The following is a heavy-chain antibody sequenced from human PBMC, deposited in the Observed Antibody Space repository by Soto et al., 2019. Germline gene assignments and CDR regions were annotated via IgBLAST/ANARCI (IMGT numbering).Heavy chain of an antibody. V-gene: IGHV3-23*01. D-gene: IGHD3-10*01. CDR2: IGGGGETT. J-gene: IGHJ5*02. CDR1: GFSFSTTD. CDR3: AKNSGWFNT. Sequence: FQVMQSGGGFVQPGGSLRLACAASGFSFSTTDMSWVRQAPGKGLEWVSTIGGGGETTYYADSVKGRFTISRDNSKNTLYLQMDGLRVDDTALYYCAKNSGWFNTWGQGDLVTVSS.